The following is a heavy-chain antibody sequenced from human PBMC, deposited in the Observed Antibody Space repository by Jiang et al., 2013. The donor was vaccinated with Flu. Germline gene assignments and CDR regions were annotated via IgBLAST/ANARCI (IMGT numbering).Heavy chain of an antibody. D-gene: IGHD3-22*01. J-gene: IGHJ3*02. CDR3: ARDLADYFDNSGYGAFDI. CDR2: IWYDGSNK. V-gene: IGHV3-33*01. Sequence: IHWVRQAPGKGLEWVAVIWYDGSNKYYADSVKGRFTISRDNSKDTLYLRMNSLRAEDTAVYYCARDLADYFDNSGYGAFDIWGQGTMVTVSS.